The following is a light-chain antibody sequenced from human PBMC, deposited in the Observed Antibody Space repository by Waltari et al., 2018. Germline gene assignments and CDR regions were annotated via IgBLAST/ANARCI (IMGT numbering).Light chain of an antibody. CDR2: DTN. CDR3: FLSYSEGLV. Sequence: QVVVTQEPSLTVSPGGTVTLTCGSNPGTVTTGLYPYWVQQKPGQAPKTLIYDTNIRHPCTPARFSASRRGGKFALTLSGAQPEEEADYYFFLSYSEGLVFGGGTKLTVL. J-gene: IGLJ3*02. V-gene: IGLV7-46*01. CDR1: PGTVTTGLY.